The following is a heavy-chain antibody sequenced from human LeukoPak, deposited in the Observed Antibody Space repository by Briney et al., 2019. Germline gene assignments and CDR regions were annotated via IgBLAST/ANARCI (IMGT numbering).Heavy chain of an antibody. V-gene: IGHV4-59*01. Sequence: SETLSLTCTVSGGSISSYYWSWIRQPAGKGLEWIGYIYYSGSTNYNPSLKSRVTISVDTSKNQFSLKLSSVTAADTAVYYCASQRGYSYGYFDYWGQGTLVTVSS. CDR2: IYYSGST. J-gene: IGHJ4*02. D-gene: IGHD5-18*01. CDR1: GGSISSYY. CDR3: ASQRGYSYGYFDY.